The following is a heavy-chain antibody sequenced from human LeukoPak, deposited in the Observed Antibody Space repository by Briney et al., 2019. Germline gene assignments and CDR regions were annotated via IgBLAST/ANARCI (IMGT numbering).Heavy chain of an antibody. D-gene: IGHD2-2*02. Sequence: GASVKVSCKASGYTFNGYYMHWVRQAPGQGLEWMGRINPNSGGTNYAQKFQGRVTMTRDTSISTAYMELSRLRSDDTAVYYCARGDDIVVVPAAIIDYWGQGTLVTVSS. V-gene: IGHV1-2*06. CDR3: ARGDDIVVVPAAIIDY. CDR1: GYTFNGYY. J-gene: IGHJ4*02. CDR2: INPNSGGT.